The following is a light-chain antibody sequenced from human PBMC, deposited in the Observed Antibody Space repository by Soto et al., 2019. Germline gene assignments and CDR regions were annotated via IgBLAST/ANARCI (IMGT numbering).Light chain of an antibody. V-gene: IGKV3-15*01. CDR1: QSVGRY. Sequence: EIVLTQSPATLSLSPGERGTLSCRASQSVGRYLAWYQQKPGQAPRLLIYAASTRATGIPARFSGSGSETEFTLTISSLQSEDFAIYYCQQYNNWWTFGQGTKVEI. CDR2: AAS. J-gene: IGKJ1*01. CDR3: QQYNNWWT.